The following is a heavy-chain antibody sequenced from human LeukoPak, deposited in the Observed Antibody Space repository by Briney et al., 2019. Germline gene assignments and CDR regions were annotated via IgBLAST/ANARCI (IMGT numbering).Heavy chain of an antibody. CDR2: IRYDGSKQ. Sequence: GGSLRLSCAASGFTFSNYGMHWVRQAPGKGLEWVAFIRYDGSKQYYADSVKGRFTISRDSSKNTLYLQMNSLRAEDTAVYFCAKEGQQLAYYYYYMDVWGKGTTVTVSS. V-gene: IGHV3-30*02. CDR3: AKEGQQLAYYYYYMDV. CDR1: GFTFSNYG. J-gene: IGHJ6*03. D-gene: IGHD6-13*01.